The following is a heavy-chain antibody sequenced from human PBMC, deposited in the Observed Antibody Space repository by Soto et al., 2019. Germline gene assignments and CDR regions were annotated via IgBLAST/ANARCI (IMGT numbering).Heavy chain of an antibody. V-gene: IGHV4-39*01. D-gene: IGHD3-9*01. CDR3: ARSLYDILTGSVYNWFDP. Sequence: SETLSLTCTVSGGSISSSSFHWGWIRQPPGKGLEWIGSIYYSGSTYYSPSLKSRVTISVDTSKNQFSLKLSSVTAADTAVYYCARSLYDILTGSVYNWFDPWGQGTLVTVSS. CDR2: IYYSGST. CDR1: GGSISSSSFH. J-gene: IGHJ5*02.